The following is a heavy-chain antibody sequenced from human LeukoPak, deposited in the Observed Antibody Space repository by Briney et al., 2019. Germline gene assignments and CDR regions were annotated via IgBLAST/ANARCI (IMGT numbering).Heavy chain of an antibody. Sequence: GGSVRLSGAASGFTFSSYWMSWVRQAPGKGLEWVANIKQDGSEKYYVDSVKGRFTISRDNAKNSLYLQMNSLRAEDTAVYYCARATGSWLQLLDYWGQGTLVTVSS. J-gene: IGHJ4*02. CDR3: ARATGSWLQLLDY. CDR2: IKQDGSEK. V-gene: IGHV3-7*01. CDR1: GFTFSSYW. D-gene: IGHD5-24*01.